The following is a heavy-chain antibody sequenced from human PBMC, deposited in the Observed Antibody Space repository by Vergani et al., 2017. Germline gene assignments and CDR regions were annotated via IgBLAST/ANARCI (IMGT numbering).Heavy chain of an antibody. J-gene: IGHJ6*02. D-gene: IGHD3-9*01. CDR2: ISAYNGNT. CDR3: ARDDYDILTGFGYYYYGMDV. CDR1: GYTFNSYG. Sequence: QVQLVQSGAEVKKPGASVKVSCKASGYTFNSYGISWVRQAPGQGLEWMGWISAYNGNTNYAQKLQGRVTMTTDTSTSTVYMELRSLTSDDTAVYYCARDDYDILTGFGYYYYGMDVWGQGTTVTVSS. V-gene: IGHV1-18*01.